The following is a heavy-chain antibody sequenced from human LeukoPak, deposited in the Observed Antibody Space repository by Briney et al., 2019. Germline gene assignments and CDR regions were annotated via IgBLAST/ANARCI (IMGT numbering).Heavy chain of an antibody. CDR1: GFSFSDYY. V-gene: IGHV3-11*01. J-gene: IGHJ5*02. D-gene: IGHD4-11*01. CDR3: AREPTGGNWFDP. Sequence: GGSLRLSCVASGFSFSDYYMTWMRQTPGKGLEWISFISGSGSVILYADSVKGRFTISRDNAKNSLYLDMNSLGAEDTAVYYCAREPTGGNWFDPCGQGTLVTVSS. CDR2: ISGSGSVI.